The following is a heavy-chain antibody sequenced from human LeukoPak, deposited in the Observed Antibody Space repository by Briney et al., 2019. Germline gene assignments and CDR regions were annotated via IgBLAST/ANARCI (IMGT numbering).Heavy chain of an antibody. CDR1: GFTFSSYA. V-gene: IGHV3-30*04. D-gene: IGHD2-21*02. Sequence: GRSLRLSCAASGFTFSSYAMHWVRQAPGKGLEWVAVISYDGSNKYYADSVKGRFTISRDNSKNTLYLQMNSLRAEDTAVYYCAKEKVVTAILDYWGQGTLVTVSS. CDR2: ISYDGSNK. CDR3: AKEKVVTAILDY. J-gene: IGHJ4*02.